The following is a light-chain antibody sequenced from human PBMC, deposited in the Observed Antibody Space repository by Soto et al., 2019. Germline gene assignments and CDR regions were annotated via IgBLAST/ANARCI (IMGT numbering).Light chain of an antibody. CDR2: DAS. V-gene: IGKV3-20*01. CDR1: QSVSSNY. J-gene: IGKJ4*01. Sequence: EIVLTQSPGILSLSPGERATLSCRASQSVSSNYLVWFQQKPGQAPRLVIYDASTRATGIPDRFCGSGSGTDFTLTISGLEPEDFAVYYCYQFGRAPLTFGGGTKVEIK. CDR3: YQFGRAPLT.